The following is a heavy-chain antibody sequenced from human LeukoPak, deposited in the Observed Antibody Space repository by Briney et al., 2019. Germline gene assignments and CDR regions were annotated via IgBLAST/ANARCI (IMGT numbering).Heavy chain of an antibody. CDR2: IYTSGST. Sequence: SETLSLTCTVSGRSLSSYYGSWIRQPAGKGLEWIGRIYTSGSTNYNPSLKSRVTMSVDTSKNQFSLKLSSVTAADTAVYYCARDGFYYDILTGYYPPGYFDYWGQGTLVTVSS. D-gene: IGHD3-9*01. CDR3: ARDGFYYDILTGYYPPGYFDY. V-gene: IGHV4-4*07. J-gene: IGHJ4*02. CDR1: GRSLSSYY.